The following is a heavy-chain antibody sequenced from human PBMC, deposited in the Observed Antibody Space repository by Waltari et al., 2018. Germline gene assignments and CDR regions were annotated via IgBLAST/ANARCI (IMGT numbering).Heavy chain of an antibody. J-gene: IGHJ3*02. V-gene: IGHV3-30*02. Sequence: QVQLVESGGGVVQPGGSLRLSCAASGFTFSSYGMHWVRQAPGKGLEWVAFIRYDGSNKYYADSVKGRFTISRDNSKNTLYLQMNSLRAEDTAVYYCAKAKGDIVVVPAAFDAFDIWGQGTMVTVSS. CDR1: GFTFSSYG. CDR3: AKAKGDIVVVPAAFDAFDI. CDR2: IRYDGSNK. D-gene: IGHD2-2*01.